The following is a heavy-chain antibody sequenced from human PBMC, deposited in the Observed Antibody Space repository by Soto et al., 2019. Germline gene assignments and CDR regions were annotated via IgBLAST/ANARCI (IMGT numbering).Heavy chain of an antibody. J-gene: IGHJ6*02. CDR3: AREGGPYNYYGMDV. CDR2: IYYSGST. CDR1: GGSISSGGYY. Sequence: QVQLQESGPGLVKPSQTLSLTCTVSGGSISSGGYYWSWIRQHPGKGLEWIGYIYYSGSTYYNPSLKSRVTISVDTSKNQFSLKLSSVTDADTAVYYCAREGGPYNYYGMDVWGQGTTVTVSS. V-gene: IGHV4-31*03.